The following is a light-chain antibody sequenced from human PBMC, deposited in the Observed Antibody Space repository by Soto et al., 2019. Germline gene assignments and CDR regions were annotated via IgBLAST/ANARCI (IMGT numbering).Light chain of an antibody. CDR2: DAS. J-gene: IGKJ1*01. V-gene: IGKV1-5*01. CDR1: QSISSW. CDR3: QQYNSYWT. Sequence: DIQMTQSPSTLSASVGDRVTITCRASQSISSWLAWYQRKPGKAPKLLIYDASSLESGVPSRFSGSGSGTEFTLTISSLQPDDFATYYCQQYNSYWTFGQGTKVEIK.